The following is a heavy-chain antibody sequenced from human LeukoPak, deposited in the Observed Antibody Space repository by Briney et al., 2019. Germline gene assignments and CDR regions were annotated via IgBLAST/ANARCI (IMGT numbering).Heavy chain of an antibody. CDR2: IIPILGIA. J-gene: IGHJ4*02. V-gene: IGHV1-69*04. D-gene: IGHD3-10*01. CDR1: GYTFTSYD. Sequence: GASVKVSCKASGYTFTSYDINWVRQAPGQGLEWMGRIIPILGIANYAQKFQGRVTITADKSTSTAYMELSSLRSEDTAVYYCARAHYYGSGSYVHSFDYWGQGTLVTVSS. CDR3: ARAHYYGSGSYVHSFDY.